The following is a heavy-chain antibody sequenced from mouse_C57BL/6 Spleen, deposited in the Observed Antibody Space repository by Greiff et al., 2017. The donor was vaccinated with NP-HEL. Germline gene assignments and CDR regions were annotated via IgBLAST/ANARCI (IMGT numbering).Heavy chain of an antibody. CDR1: GYAFSSSW. CDR3: ARGLTTAY. CDR2: IYPGDGDT. J-gene: IGHJ3*01. Sequence: QVQLKQSGPELVKPGASVKISCKASGYAFSSSWMNWVKQRPGKGLEWIGRIYPGDGDTNYNGKFKGKATLTADTSSSTAYMQLSSLTSEDSAVYFCARGLTTAYWGQGTLVTVSA. D-gene: IGHD1-1*01. V-gene: IGHV1-82*01.